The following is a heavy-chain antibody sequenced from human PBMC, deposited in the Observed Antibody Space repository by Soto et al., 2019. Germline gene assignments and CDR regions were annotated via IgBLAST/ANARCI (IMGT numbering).Heavy chain of an antibody. CDR3: AKLGMTTIKRDC. D-gene: IGHD5-12*01. CDR1: GFSFDTYA. Sequence: EAQLLESGGGLVQPGGSLRLSCAASGFSFDTYAMSWVRQAPGKGLEWVSSISGSGGNTYYADSVNGRFTISRDNSKNTLYLQMTSLRAYDTALYYCAKLGMTTIKRDCWCQGAQVTVSS. J-gene: IGHJ4*02. V-gene: IGHV3-23*01. CDR2: ISGSGGNT.